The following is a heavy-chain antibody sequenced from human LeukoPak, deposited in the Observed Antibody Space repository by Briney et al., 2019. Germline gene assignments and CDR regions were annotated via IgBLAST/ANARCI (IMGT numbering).Heavy chain of an antibody. J-gene: IGHJ4*02. CDR2: ISGSGGST. D-gene: IGHD2-8*01. CDR1: GFTLSSYA. V-gene: IGHV3-23*01. CDR3: AKDANEYRENDS. Sequence: GGSLRLSCAASGFTLSSYAMSWVPQAPGKGLEWVSVISGSGGSTYYADSVKGRFTISSDNSKNTLYLQMNSLRAEDTAVYYCAKDANEYRENDSWGQGTLVTVSS.